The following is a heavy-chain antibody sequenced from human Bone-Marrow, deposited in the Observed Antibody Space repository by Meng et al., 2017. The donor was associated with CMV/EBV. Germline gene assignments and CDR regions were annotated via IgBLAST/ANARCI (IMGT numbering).Heavy chain of an antibody. Sequence: SEPLSLTCTVSGGSISSSSYYWGWIRQPPGKGLEWIGSIYYSGSTYYNPSLKSRVTISVDTSKNQFSLKLSSVTAADTAVYYCARLVGGSRIAARSGTIDYWGQGTLVTVSS. CDR3: ARLVGGSRIAARSGTIDY. CDR2: IYYSGST. V-gene: IGHV4-39*01. D-gene: IGHD6-6*01. J-gene: IGHJ4*02. CDR1: GGSISSSSYY.